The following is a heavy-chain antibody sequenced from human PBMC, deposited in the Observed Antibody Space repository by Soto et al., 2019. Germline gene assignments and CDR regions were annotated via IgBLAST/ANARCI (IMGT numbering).Heavy chain of an antibody. D-gene: IGHD3-3*01. Sequence: VQLVESGGGVVQPGRSLRLSCAASGFTFKNYAMSWVRQAPGKGLEWVSAISGSGDNRYYADSVRGRFTISRDNSKSVVFLQMVSLTAEDSAVYFCASEGGDFWSGYGGRGQGTLVTVS. V-gene: IGHV3-23*04. J-gene: IGHJ4*02. CDR3: ASEGGDFWSGYGG. CDR2: ISGSGDNR. CDR1: GFTFKNYA.